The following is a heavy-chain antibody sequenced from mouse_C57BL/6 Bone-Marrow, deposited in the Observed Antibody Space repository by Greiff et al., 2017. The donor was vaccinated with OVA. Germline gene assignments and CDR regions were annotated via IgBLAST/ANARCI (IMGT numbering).Heavy chain of an antibody. CDR2: SRNKDNDYTT. Sequence: EVQVVESGGGLVQSGRSLRLSCATSGFTFSDFYMEWVSHAPGKGLEWIAASRNKDNDYTTESSAYVKGLIIYTSVTSQSFLYLQMNALRAKDTACYYCARDNWDWYFDVWGTGTTVTVSS. CDR3: ARDNWDWYFDV. CDR1: GFTFSDFY. V-gene: IGHV7-1*01. D-gene: IGHD4-1*01. J-gene: IGHJ1*03.